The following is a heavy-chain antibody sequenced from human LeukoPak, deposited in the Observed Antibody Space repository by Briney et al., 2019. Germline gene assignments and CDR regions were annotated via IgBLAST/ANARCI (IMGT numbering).Heavy chain of an antibody. V-gene: IGHV1-58*02. J-gene: IGHJ4*02. Sequence: TSVKVSCKASGFTFNSSAMQWVRQARRQRPEWIGWIAVGSGNTNYAQKFQERVTITRDMSTNTVHLELSGLRSEDTAVYYRAADLIAVTGSWYWGQGTLVSVSS. D-gene: IGHD6-19*01. CDR1: GFTFNSSA. CDR3: AADLIAVTGSWY. CDR2: IAVGSGNT.